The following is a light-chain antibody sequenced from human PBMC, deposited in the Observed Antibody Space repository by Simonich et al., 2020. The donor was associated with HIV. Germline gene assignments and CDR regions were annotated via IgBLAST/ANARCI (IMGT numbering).Light chain of an antibody. Sequence: DIVMTQSPDSLAVSLGGRATITCKSSPSVLYSSNNKTYLAWYQQKPGQPPKLLIYWASTRESGVPDRFSGSGSGTDFTLTISSLQAEDVAVYYCQQYYSTLWTFGQGTKVEIK. CDR2: WAS. J-gene: IGKJ1*01. V-gene: IGKV4-1*01. CDR1: PSVLYSSNNKTY. CDR3: QQYYSTLWT.